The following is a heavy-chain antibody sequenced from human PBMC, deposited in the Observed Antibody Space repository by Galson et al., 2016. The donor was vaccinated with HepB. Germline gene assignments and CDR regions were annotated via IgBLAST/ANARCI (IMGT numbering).Heavy chain of an antibody. D-gene: IGHD1-14*01. Sequence: SLRLSCAASGFTFGDYTMHWVCQAPGKGLEWVAVISDDGSTKYYADSVKGRFTISRDNSKKTLYLQMNGLRPEDTAVYYCARDIETGAAQVSYGMDVWGQGTTVTVSS. CDR2: ISDDGSTK. J-gene: IGHJ6*02. CDR3: ARDIETGAAQVSYGMDV. CDR1: GFTFGDYT. V-gene: IGHV3-30-3*01.